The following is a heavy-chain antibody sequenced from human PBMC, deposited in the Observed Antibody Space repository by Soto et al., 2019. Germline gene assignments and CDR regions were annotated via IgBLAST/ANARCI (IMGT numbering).Heavy chain of an antibody. CDR3: AKDQAAAGTISRYFQN. V-gene: IGHV3-23*01. Sequence: LGGSLRLSCAASGFTFSTYAMSWVRQAPGKGLEWVSGISGGGGTAYYADSVKGRFTISRDNSKNTLYLQVNSLRAEDTAVYYCAKDQAAAGTISRYFQNWGQGTLVTVSS. CDR2: ISGGGGTA. CDR1: GFTFSTYA. D-gene: IGHD6-13*01. J-gene: IGHJ1*01.